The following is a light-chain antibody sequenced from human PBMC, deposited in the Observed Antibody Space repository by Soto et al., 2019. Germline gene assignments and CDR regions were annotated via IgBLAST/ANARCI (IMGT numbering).Light chain of an antibody. J-gene: IGLJ1*01. V-gene: IGLV2-14*01. Sequence: QSVLAQPAAVSGSPGQSITISCTGTSSDVGGYNYVSWYQQHPGKAPKLIIYEVSNRPSGVSHRFSGSKSGNTASLTISGLQAEDVADYYCSSYTNSYTYVFGSGTKVTVL. CDR2: EVS. CDR3: SSYTNSYTYV. CDR1: SSDVGGYNY.